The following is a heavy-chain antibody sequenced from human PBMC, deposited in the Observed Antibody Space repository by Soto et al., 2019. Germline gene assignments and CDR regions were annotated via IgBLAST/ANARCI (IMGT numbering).Heavy chain of an antibody. CDR1: GFTFSSYS. CDR2: ISSSSSYI. J-gene: IGHJ6*02. V-gene: IGHV3-21*01. CDR3: ARRQSAPQQLVASDYYYGMDV. Sequence: EVQLVESGGGLVKPGGSLRLSCAASGFTFSSYSMNWVRQAPGKGLEWVSSISSSSSYIYYADSVKGRFTISRDNAKNSLYLQMNSLRAEDTAVYYCARRQSAPQQLVASDYYYGMDVWGQGTTVTVSS. D-gene: IGHD6-13*01.